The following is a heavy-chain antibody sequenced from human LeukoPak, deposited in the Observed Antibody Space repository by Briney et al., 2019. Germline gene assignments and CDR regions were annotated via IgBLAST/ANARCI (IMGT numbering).Heavy chain of an antibody. Sequence: GESLKISCKGSGYTFTNFWIGWVRQMPGKGLEWMGILYPGDSDTRYSPSFQGQVTMSADESISTAYQQWSSLKASDTAMYYCARQRDGHFDYWGQGTLVTVPS. J-gene: IGHJ4*02. D-gene: IGHD5-24*01. CDR2: LYPGDSDT. CDR3: ARQRDGHFDY. V-gene: IGHV5-51*01. CDR1: GYTFTNFW.